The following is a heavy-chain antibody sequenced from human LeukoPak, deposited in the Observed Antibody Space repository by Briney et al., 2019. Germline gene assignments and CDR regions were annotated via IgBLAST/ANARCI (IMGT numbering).Heavy chain of an antibody. CDR3: ARVLEGSGRGFDY. D-gene: IGHD3-10*01. V-gene: IGHV3-21*01. Sequence: GGSLRLSCAASGFTFSSYSMNWVRQAPGKGLEWVSSISSSSSYIYYADSVKGRFTISRDNAKNSLYLQMNNLRAEDTAVYYCARVLEGSGRGFDYWGQGTLVTVSS. J-gene: IGHJ4*02. CDR2: ISSSSSYI. CDR1: GFTFSSYS.